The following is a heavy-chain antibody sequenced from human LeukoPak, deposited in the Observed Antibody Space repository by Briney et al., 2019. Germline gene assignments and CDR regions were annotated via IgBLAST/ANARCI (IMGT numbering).Heavy chain of an antibody. CDR1: GGSIGSYY. D-gene: IGHD6-19*01. CDR3: ARGGAGAYYYYMDV. CDR2: IYYSGST. J-gene: IGHJ6*03. Sequence: SETLSLTCTVSGGSIGSYYGSWIRQPPGRGLEGLGNIYYSGSTNYNPSLKSRVTISVDTSKNQFSLKLSSVTAADTAVYYCARGGAGAYYYYMDVWGKGTTVTVSS. V-gene: IGHV4-59*01.